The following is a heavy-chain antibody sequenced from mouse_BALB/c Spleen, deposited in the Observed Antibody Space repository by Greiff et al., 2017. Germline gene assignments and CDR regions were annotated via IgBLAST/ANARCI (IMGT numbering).Heavy chain of an antibody. J-gene: IGHJ2*01. Sequence: VKLQESGPGLVAPSQSLSITCTVSGFSLTSYGVHWVRQPPGKGLEWLGVIWAGGSTNYNSALMSRLSISKDNSKSQVFLKMNSLQTDDTAMYYCASYRYDDEGNYFDYWGQGTTLTVSS. CDR2: IWAGGST. V-gene: IGHV2-9*02. CDR1: GFSLTSYG. CDR3: ASYRYDDEGNYFDY. D-gene: IGHD2-14*01.